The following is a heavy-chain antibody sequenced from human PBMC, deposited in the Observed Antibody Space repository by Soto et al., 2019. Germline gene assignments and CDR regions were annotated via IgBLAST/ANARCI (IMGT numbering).Heavy chain of an antibody. J-gene: IGHJ3*02. CDR3: ARDRRGYCSGGSCYDDAFDI. Sequence: SETLSLTCTVSGGSVCSGSYYWSWIRQPPGKGLEWIGYIYYSGSTNYNPSLKSRVTISVDTYKNQFSLKLSSVTAADTAVHYCARDRRGYCSGGSCYDDAFDIWGQGTMVTVSS. CDR2: IYYSGST. CDR1: GGSVCSGSYY. V-gene: IGHV4-61*01. D-gene: IGHD2-15*01.